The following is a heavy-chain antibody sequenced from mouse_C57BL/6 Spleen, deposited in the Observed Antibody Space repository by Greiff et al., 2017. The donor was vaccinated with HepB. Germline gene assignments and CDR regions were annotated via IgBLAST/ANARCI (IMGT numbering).Heavy chain of an antibody. CDR3: ARDPFYYYGSSYGFAY. J-gene: IGHJ3*01. D-gene: IGHD1-1*01. CDR1: GYSITSGYY. CDR2: ISYDGSN. V-gene: IGHV3-6*01. Sequence: VQLKQSGPGLVKPSQSLSLTCSVTGYSITSGYYWNWIRQFPGNKLEWMGYISYDGSNNYNPSLKNRISITRDTSKNQFFLKLNSVTTEDTATYYCARDPFYYYGSSYGFAYWGQGTLVTVSA.